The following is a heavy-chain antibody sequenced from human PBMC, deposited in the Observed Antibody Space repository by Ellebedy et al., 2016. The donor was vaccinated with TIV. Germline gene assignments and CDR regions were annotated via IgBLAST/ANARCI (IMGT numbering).Heavy chain of an antibody. D-gene: IGHD3-22*01. CDR2: IIPIFGTA. J-gene: IGHJ4*02. CDR3: ARAVDMIGTSFDY. CDR1: GCTFSSYA. Sequence: AASVKVSCKASGCTFSSYAISWVRPAPGQGLDWMGGIIPIFGTANYAQKFQGRVTITADKSTSTAYMELSSLRSEDTAVYYCARAVDMIGTSFDYWGQGTLVTVSS. V-gene: IGHV1-69*06.